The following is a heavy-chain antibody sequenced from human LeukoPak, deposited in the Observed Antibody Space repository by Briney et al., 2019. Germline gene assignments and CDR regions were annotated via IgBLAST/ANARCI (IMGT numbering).Heavy chain of an antibody. CDR3: AKSNYFDSGGYYFFDY. CDR1: GFTFSSYA. CDR2: INTDGGST. V-gene: IGHV3-74*01. J-gene: IGHJ4*02. Sequence: GGSLRLSCAASGFTFSSYAMSWVRQAPGKGLVWVSRINTDGGSTSYADSVKGRFTISRDSAKNTLYLQMTSLRADDTAVYYCAKSNYFDSGGYYFFDYWGQGTLVTVSS. D-gene: IGHD3-22*01.